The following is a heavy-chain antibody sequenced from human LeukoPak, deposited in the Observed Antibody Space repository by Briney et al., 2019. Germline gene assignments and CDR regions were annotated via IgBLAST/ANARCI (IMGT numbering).Heavy chain of an antibody. D-gene: IGHD3-22*01. J-gene: IGHJ4*02. CDR1: GASISSPTYY. Sequence: PSETLSLTCTVSGASISSPTYYWGWIRQAPGKGLEWVSLIYSGGSTYYADSVKGRFTISRDNSKNTLYLQMNSLRAEDTAVYYCARGYDSSGYPFDYWGQGTLVTVSS. CDR3: ARGYDSSGYPFDY. CDR2: IYSGGST. V-gene: IGHV3-53*01.